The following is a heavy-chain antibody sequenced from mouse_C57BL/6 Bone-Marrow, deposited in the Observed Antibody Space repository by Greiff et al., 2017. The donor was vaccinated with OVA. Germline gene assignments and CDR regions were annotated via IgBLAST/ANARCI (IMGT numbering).Heavy chain of an antibody. CDR1: GYTFTDYY. Sequence: QVQLQQSGAELVRPGASVKLSCKASGYTFTDYYINWVKQRPGQGLEWIARIYPGSGNTYYNEKFKGKSTLTAEKSSSTAYMQLSSLTSEDSAVYFWARGDRFAYWGQGTLVTVSA. D-gene: IGHD3-3*01. CDR3: ARGDRFAY. CDR2: IYPGSGNT. J-gene: IGHJ3*01. V-gene: IGHV1-76*01.